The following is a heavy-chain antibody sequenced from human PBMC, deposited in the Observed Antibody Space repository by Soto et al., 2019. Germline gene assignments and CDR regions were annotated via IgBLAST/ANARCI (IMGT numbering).Heavy chain of an antibody. Sequence: EVQLVESGGGLVQPGGSLRLSCAASGFTFSSYSMNWVRQAPGKGLEWVSYISSSGHTIYYADSVKGRFTISRDNAKNSLYLQMNSLRAEDTAMYYCARGVGATEYFQHWGQGTLVTVSS. D-gene: IGHD1-26*01. J-gene: IGHJ1*01. V-gene: IGHV3-48*01. CDR1: GFTFSSYS. CDR2: ISSSGHTI. CDR3: ARGVGATEYFQH.